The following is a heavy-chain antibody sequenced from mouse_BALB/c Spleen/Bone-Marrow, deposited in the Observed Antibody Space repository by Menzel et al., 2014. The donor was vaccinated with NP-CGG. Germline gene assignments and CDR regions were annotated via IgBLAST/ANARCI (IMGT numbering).Heavy chain of an antibody. CDR2: ISDGGSYT. J-gene: IGHJ3*01. CDR3: ARDGNYAY. Sequence: DVKLVESGGGLVKPGGSLKLSCAASGFTFSDYYMYWVRRTPEKRLEWVATISDGGSYTYYPDSVKGRFTISRDNAKNNLYLQMSSLKSEDTAMYYCARDGNYAYWGQGTLVTVSA. CDR1: GFTFSDYY. D-gene: IGHD2-1*01. V-gene: IGHV5-4*02.